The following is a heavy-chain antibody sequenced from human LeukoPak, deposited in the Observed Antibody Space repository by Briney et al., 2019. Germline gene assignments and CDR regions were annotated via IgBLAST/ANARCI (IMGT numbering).Heavy chain of an antibody. CDR3: ARSPEGTTVRNFPYYLHYFFMDV. D-gene: IGHD4-17*01. CDR1: GYTFTSYG. V-gene: IGHV1-18*01. J-gene: IGHJ6*03. CDR2: ISAYNGNT. Sequence: GASVKVSCKASGYTFTSYGISWVRQAPGQGLEWMGWISAYNGNTNYAQKLQGRVTMTTDTSTSTAYMELSRLRSDDTAVYYYARSPEGTTVRNFPYYLHYFFMDVWGKGTTVTISS.